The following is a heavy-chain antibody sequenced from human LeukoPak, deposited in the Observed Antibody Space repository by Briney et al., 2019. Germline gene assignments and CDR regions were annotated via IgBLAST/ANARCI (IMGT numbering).Heavy chain of an antibody. Sequence: SHTLSLTCAISGDSVSSNSAAWNWIRQSPSRGLEWLGRTYYRSKWYNDYAVSVKSRITINPDTSKNQFSLQLNSVTPEDTAVYYCARVEQWLANDHHKPFDYWGQGTLVTVSS. D-gene: IGHD6-19*01. V-gene: IGHV6-1*01. CDR2: TYYRSKWYN. J-gene: IGHJ4*02. CDR3: ARVEQWLANDHHKPFDY. CDR1: GDSVSSNSAA.